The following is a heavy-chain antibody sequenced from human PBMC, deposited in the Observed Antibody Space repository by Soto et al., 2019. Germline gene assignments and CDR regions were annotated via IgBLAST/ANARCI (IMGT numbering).Heavy chain of an antibody. CDR3: ARDVGPVTIFGEALSGYFDF. CDR1: GFSFGNYW. CDR2: IKEDGSER. Sequence: GVLRLSCAVSGFSFGNYWMSWVRQAPGKGLEWLASIKEDGSERYYLDSVKGRFTISRDNAKDSLSLQMNSLRGEDTAFYYCARDVGPVTIFGEALSGYFDFWGQGTRATVSA. V-gene: IGHV3-7*03. J-gene: IGHJ4*02. D-gene: IGHD3-3*01.